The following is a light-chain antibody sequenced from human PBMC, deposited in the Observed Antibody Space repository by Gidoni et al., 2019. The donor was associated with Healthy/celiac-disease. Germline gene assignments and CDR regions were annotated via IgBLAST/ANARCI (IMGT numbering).Light chain of an antibody. J-gene: IGKJ1*01. CDR2: KAS. V-gene: IGKV1-5*03. Sequence: DIQMTQSPSTLSASVGARVTITCRASQSISSWLDWYQQKPGQAPKLLIYKASSLESGVPSKFSGSGSGTEFTLTISSLQPDDFAAYYCQQYNSYAWTFGQGTKVEIK. CDR1: QSISSW. CDR3: QQYNSYAWT.